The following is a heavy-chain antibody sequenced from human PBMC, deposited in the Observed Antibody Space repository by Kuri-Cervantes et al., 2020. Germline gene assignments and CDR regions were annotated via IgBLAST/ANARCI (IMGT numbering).Heavy chain of an antibody. CDR1: GGSISSSSYY. CDR2: IYYSGST. Sequence: GSLRLSCTVSGGSISSSSYYWGWIRQPPGKGLEWIGSIYYSGSTYYNPSLKSRVTISVDTSKNQFSLKLSSVTAADTAVYYCARLVQLDMASDYWGQGTLVTVSS. J-gene: IGHJ4*02. CDR3: ARLVQLDMASDY. V-gene: IGHV4-39*07. D-gene: IGHD3/OR15-3a*01.